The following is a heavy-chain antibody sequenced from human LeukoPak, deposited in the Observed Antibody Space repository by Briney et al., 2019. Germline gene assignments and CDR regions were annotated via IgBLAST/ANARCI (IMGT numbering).Heavy chain of an antibody. CDR3: ARESPEGSWFDP. CDR2: INHSGST. CDR1: GGSFSGYY. J-gene: IGHJ5*02. Sequence: PXETXSXXCXVYGGSFSGYYWSWIRQPPGKGLEWIGEINHSGSTNYNPSLKSRVTISVDTSKKQFSLKLSSVTAADTAVYYCARESPEGSWFDPWGQGTLVTVSS. V-gene: IGHV4-34*01.